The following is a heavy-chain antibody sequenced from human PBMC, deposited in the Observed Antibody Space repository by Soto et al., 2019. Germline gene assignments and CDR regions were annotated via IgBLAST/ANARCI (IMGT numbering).Heavy chain of an antibody. Sequence: QITLKESGPTLVKPTQTLTLTCTFSGFSLSTSGVGVGWIRQPPGKALEWLALIYWDDDKRYSPSLKSRLTITKDTSKNQLVLTTTNTDPVNTATYYCAHRPSSCSGGSCYSGFDYWGQGTLVTVAS. CDR3: AHRPSSCSGGSCYSGFDY. J-gene: IGHJ4*02. CDR1: GFSLSTSGVG. V-gene: IGHV2-5*02. D-gene: IGHD2-15*01. CDR2: IYWDDDK.